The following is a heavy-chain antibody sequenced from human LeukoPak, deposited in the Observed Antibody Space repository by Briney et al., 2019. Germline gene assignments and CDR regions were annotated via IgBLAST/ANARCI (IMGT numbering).Heavy chain of an antibody. Sequence: SETLSLTCTVSGGSISSSSYYWGWIRQPPGKGLEWIGYIYYSGSTYYNPSLKSRVTISVDTSKNQFSLKLSSVTAADTAVYYCARIAVAIDYWGQGTLVTVSS. CDR2: IYYSGST. CDR3: ARIAVAIDY. CDR1: GGSISSSSYY. D-gene: IGHD6-19*01. V-gene: IGHV4-30-4*08. J-gene: IGHJ4*02.